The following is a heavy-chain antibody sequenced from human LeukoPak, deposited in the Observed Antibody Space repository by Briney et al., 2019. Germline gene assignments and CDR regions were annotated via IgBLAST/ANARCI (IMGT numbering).Heavy chain of an antibody. V-gene: IGHV3-53*01. CDR3: ARDLSHDSSWNINH. CDR1: GFSVSTNY. J-gene: IGHJ4*02. Sequence: GGSLRLSCVGSGFSVSTNYMSWVRQTPGRGLDWVSLISSGGDTFYADSVQGRFVISRDNSKNTVFLQMNSLRAEDTGVYYCARDLSHDSSWNINHWGQGTLVTVSS. D-gene: IGHD6-13*01. CDR2: ISSGGDT.